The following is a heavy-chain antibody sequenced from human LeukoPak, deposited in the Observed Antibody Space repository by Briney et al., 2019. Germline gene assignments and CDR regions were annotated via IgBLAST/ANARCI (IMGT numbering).Heavy chain of an antibody. CDR2: IFPHDSDI. J-gene: IGHJ5*02. D-gene: IGHD3-22*01. V-gene: IGHV5-51*01. CDR3: ARRLYYYESSGYFLGWFDP. CDR1: GYSFMDYC. Sequence: GESLKISCKGSGYSFMDYCIGWVRQMPGKGPEWMGIIFPHDSDIKYNPSFQGQVTISVDKSLNTAYLQWTSLKASDSAMYYCARRLYYYESSGYFLGWFDPWGQGTLVTVSS.